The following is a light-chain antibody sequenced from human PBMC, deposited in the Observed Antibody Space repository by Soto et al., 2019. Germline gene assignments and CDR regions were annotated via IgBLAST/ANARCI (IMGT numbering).Light chain of an antibody. J-gene: IGLJ2*01. CDR1: RSNIGTNA. V-gene: IGLV1-44*01. CDR3: ATWDDSLDGPV. Sequence: QSVLTQPPSASGTPGQRVTISCSGSRSNIGTNAVNWYQQLSPGTAPKLLIYNHDQRPSGVPDRFTGSKSGTSASLAISGLQSEDEADYYCATWDDSLDGPVFDGGTKLTVL. CDR2: NHD.